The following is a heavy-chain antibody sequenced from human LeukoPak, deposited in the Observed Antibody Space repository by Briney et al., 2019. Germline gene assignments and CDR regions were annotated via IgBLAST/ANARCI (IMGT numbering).Heavy chain of an antibody. Sequence: PSETLSLTCTVSGGSISPYYWSWIRQVPGKGLEWIGYVYYTGGTNYNLPLKSRVTISVDTSKNQFSLKLNFVTAADTAVYYCARHERDRDGNRGAHWYFNLWGHGTLVTVSS. CDR3: ARHERDRDGNRGAHWYFNL. V-gene: IGHV4-59*08. J-gene: IGHJ2*01. D-gene: IGHD5-24*01. CDR2: VYYTGGT. CDR1: GGSISPYY.